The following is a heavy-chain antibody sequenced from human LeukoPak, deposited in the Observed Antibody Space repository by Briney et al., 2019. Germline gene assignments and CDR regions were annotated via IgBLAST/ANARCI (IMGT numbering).Heavy chain of an antibody. CDR2: IYYSGST. CDR1: GGSISSSSYY. J-gene: IGHJ5*02. CDR3: AREPRIVGATLYNWFDP. Sequence: TSSETLSLTCTVSGGSISSSSYYWGWIRQPPGKGLEWIGSIYYSGSTYYNPSLKSRVTISVDTSKNQFSLKLSSVTAADTAVYYCAREPRIVGATLYNWFDPWGQGTLVTVSS. D-gene: IGHD1-26*01. V-gene: IGHV4-39*02.